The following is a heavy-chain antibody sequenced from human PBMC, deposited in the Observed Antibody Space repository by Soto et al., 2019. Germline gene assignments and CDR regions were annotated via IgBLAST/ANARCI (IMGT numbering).Heavy chain of an antibody. V-gene: IGHV3-30-3*01. CDR3: ARAASYADYYYGMDV. D-gene: IGHD2-2*01. Sequence: GGSLRLSCAASGFTFSSYAMHWVRQAPGKGLEWVAVISYDGSNKYYADSVKGRFTISRDNSKNTLYLQMNSLRAEDTAVYYCARAASYADYYYGMDVWGQGTTVTVSS. J-gene: IGHJ6*02. CDR1: GFTFSSYA. CDR2: ISYDGSNK.